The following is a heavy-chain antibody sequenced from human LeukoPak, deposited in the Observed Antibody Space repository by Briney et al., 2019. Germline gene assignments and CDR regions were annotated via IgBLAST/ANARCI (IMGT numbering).Heavy chain of an antibody. CDR1: GFPFSSYA. Sequence: PPGGSLRLSCAASGFPFSSYAMTWVRQAPGKGLEWVSAISASGGSTYYADSVRGRFTISRDNSKNTLYLQMNSLRAEDTAVYYCAKVDFWFDPWGQGTLVTVSS. CDR2: ISASGGST. V-gene: IGHV3-23*01. CDR3: AKVDFWFDP. D-gene: IGHD2-2*03. J-gene: IGHJ5*02.